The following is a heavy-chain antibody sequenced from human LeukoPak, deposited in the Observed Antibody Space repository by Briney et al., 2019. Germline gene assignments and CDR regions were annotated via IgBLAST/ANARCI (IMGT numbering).Heavy chain of an antibody. V-gene: IGHV3-33*01. CDR1: GFTFSNYL. J-gene: IGHJ4*02. Sequence: GRSLRLSYVAAGFTFSNYLMQWVRQAPGKWLEWVALIWYDGTNEYYADSVKGRFTISRDNSKNPLYLQMNGLRVEGTAVYYCGRKPSTWRILDYWGQGTLVTVSS. CDR3: GRKPSTWRILDY. D-gene: IGHD1-1*01. CDR2: IWYDGTNE.